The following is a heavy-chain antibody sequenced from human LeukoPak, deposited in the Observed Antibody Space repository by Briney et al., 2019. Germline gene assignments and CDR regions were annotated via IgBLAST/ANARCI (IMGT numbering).Heavy chain of an antibody. CDR1: GGSISSGGYY. V-gene: IGHV4-39*01. Sequence: SSETLSLTCTVSGGSISSGGYYWSWIRQHPGKGLEWIGSFYYSGSTYYNPSLKSRVTISVDTSKNQFSLKLSSVTAADTAVYYCARRGGQYDYSIDYWGQGTLVTVSS. CDR3: ARRGGQYDYSIDY. CDR2: FYYSGST. J-gene: IGHJ4*02. D-gene: IGHD4-11*01.